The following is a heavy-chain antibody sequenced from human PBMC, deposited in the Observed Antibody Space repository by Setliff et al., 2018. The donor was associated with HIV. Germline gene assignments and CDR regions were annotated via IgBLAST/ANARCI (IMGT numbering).Heavy chain of an antibody. D-gene: IGHD2-21*01. J-gene: IGHJ4*02. V-gene: IGHV3-7*03. CDR3: VRDLARVIAH. CDR1: GFMFGVDW. Sequence: GGSLRLSCAASGFMFGVDWMSWVRQTPGKGLEWVASVTPDGGDKYYANSMRGRFTISRDNGKNAVYLQMNSLTAEDTALYYCVRDLARVIAHCGQGTLVTVSS. CDR2: VTPDGGDK.